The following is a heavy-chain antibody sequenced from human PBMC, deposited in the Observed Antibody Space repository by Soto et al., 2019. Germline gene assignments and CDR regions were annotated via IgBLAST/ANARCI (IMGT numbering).Heavy chain of an antibody. CDR1: GYTFTSYA. CDR2: INAGNGNT. CDR3: ARPPADKEWDRLLRVPLDY. J-gene: IGHJ4*02. V-gene: IGHV1-3*01. Sequence: ASVKVSCKASGYTFTSYAMHCVRQAPGQRLEWMGWINAGNGNTKYSQKFQGRFTISRDNSKNTLYLQMNSLRADDTAVYYCARPPADKEWDRLLRVPLDYWGQGTLVTVSS. D-gene: IGHD1-26*01.